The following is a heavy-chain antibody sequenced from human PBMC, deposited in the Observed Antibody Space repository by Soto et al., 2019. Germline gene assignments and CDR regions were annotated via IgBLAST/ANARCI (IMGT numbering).Heavy chain of an antibody. CDR2: ISYHGRDK. CDR3: AKDHLMTTVTTVGY. D-gene: IGHD4-17*01. J-gene: IGHJ4*02. Sequence: QVQLVESGGGVVQPGRSLRLSCAASGFTFSNYGMHWVRQAPGKGLEWVPVISYHGRDKYYADSVKGRFTISRDNSKNTLYLEMNSLRAEDTAVYYCAKDHLMTTVTTVGYWGQGTLVTVSS. CDR1: GFTFSNYG. V-gene: IGHV3-30*18.